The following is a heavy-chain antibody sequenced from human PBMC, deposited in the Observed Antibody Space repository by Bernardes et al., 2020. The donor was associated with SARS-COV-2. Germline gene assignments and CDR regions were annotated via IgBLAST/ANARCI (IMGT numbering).Heavy chain of an antibody. J-gene: IGHJ3*02. CDR3: ARKGDYIWGSYRYGTFDI. Sequence: ASVKVSCRASGYSFTSYGISWVRQAPGQGLQWMGWISTSYGNTNYAENFQDRVTMTIETSTSTAYMELRSLRSDDTAVYYCARKGDYIWGSYRYGTFDIWGQGTMITVSS. D-gene: IGHD3-16*02. V-gene: IGHV1-18*01. CDR1: GYSFTSYG. CDR2: ISTSYGNT.